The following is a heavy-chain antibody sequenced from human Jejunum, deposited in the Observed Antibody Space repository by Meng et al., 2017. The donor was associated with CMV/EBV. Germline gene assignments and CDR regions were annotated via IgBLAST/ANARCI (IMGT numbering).Heavy chain of an antibody. CDR2: IYHSGST. Sequence: VRLAEAGPGLATPSGSPSLTCAVSGCSMGSTKWWSWVRQPPGKGLEWIGEIYHSGSTNYNQSLKSRVSISVDKSKNQFSLKLCSVAAADTAVYYCARADKVRFDYWGQGTLVTVSS. V-gene: IGHV4-4*02. CDR1: GCSMGSTKW. J-gene: IGHJ4*02. CDR3: ARADKVRFDY.